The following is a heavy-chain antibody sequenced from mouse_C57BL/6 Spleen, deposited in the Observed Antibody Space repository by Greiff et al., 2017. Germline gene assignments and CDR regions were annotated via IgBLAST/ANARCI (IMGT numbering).Heavy chain of an antibody. CDR3: ARNRIYCGSGWYFDV. CDR2: IWTGGGT. J-gene: IGHJ1*03. D-gene: IGHD1-1*01. V-gene: IGHV2-9-1*01. CDR1: GFSLTSYA. Sequence: QVQLKESGPGLVAPSQSLSITCTVSGFSLTSYAISWVRQPPGKGLEWLGVIWTGGGTNYTSAHISRLSISKDNSKRQAFLKMNSLQTDDTARYYWARNRIYCGSGWYFDVWGTGTTVTGSS.